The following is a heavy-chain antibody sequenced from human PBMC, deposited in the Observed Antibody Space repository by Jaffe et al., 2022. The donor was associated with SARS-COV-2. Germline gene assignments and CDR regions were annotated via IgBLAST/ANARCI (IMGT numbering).Heavy chain of an antibody. CDR2: IKSKTDGGTT. J-gene: IGHJ6*03. CDR1: GFTFTNAW. V-gene: IGHV3-15*01. CDR3: KGNGQDSSYYYMDV. Sequence: EVQLVESGGGLVKPGGSLRLSCAASGFTFTNAWMSWVRQAPGKGLEWVGRIKSKTDGGTTDYAAPVKGRFTISRDDSKNTLYLQMNSLKTEDTAVYYCKGNGQDSSYYYMDVWGKGTTVTVSS. D-gene: IGHD2-15*01.